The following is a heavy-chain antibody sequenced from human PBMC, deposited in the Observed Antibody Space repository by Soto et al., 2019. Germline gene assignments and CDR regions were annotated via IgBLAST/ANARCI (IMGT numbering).Heavy chain of an antibody. CDR1: GGSISSGDYY. Sequence: SETLSLTCTVSGGSISSGDYYWSWIRQPPGKGLEWIGYIYYSGSTYYNPSLKSRVTISVDTSKNQFSLKLSSVTAADTAVYYCARVPPIAAAGNYFDYWGQGTRVTVSS. D-gene: IGHD6-13*01. V-gene: IGHV4-30-4*01. CDR3: ARVPPIAAAGNYFDY. CDR2: IYYSGST. J-gene: IGHJ4*02.